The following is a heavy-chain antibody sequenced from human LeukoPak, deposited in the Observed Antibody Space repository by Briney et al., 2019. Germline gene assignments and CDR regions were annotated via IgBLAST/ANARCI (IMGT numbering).Heavy chain of an antibody. V-gene: IGHV3-21*01. D-gene: IGHD3-22*01. CDR1: GFTFSSYS. CDR3: ARGSGTFTQYYYDSSGSFDY. J-gene: IGHJ4*02. CDR2: ISSSSSYI. Sequence: PGGSLRLSCAASGFTFSSYSMNWVRQAPGKGLEWVSSISSSSSYIYYADSVKGRFTISRDNAKNSLYLQMNSLRAEDTVVYYCARGSGTFTQYYYDSSGSFDYWGQGTLVTVSS.